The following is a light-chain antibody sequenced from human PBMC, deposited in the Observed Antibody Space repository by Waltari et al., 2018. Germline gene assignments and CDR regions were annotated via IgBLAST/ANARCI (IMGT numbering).Light chain of an antibody. J-gene: IGKJ4*01. Sequence: EIVLTQSPGTLSLSPGERATRSCRASQRVSSISLSWYQQKAGPPPRLLIYGVSSRATGIPDRFSGSGSGTDFTLTISRLEPEDFAVYYCQQYDSIVLTFGGGTKVEI. V-gene: IGKV3-20*01. CDR3: QQYDSIVLT. CDR1: QRVSSIS. CDR2: GVS.